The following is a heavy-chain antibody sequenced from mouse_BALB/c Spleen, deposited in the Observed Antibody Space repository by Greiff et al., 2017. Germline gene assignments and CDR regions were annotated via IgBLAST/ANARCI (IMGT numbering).Heavy chain of an antibody. J-gene: IGHJ4*01. CDR3: ASLNYYAMDY. Sequence: EVMLVESGAELVRPGALVKLSCKASGFNIKDYYMHWVKQRPEQGLEWIGWIDPENGNTIYDPKFQGKASITADTSSNTAYLQLSSLTSEDTAVYYCASLNYYAMDYWGQGTSVTVSS. CDR1: GFNIKDYY. CDR2: IDPENGNT. V-gene: IGHV14-1*02.